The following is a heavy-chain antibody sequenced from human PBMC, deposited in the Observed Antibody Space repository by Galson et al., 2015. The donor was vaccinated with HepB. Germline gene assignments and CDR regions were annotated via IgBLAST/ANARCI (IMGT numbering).Heavy chain of an antibody. CDR3: AKDTQALDYGERLVY. D-gene: IGHD4-17*01. CDR1: GFTFSSYA. CDR2: ISGSGGST. V-gene: IGHV3-23*01. Sequence: SLRLSCAASGFTFSSYAMSWVRQAPGKGLEWVSAISGSGGSTYYADSVKGRFTISRDNSKNTLYLQMNSLRAEDTAVYYCAKDTQALDYGERLVYWGQGTLVTVSS. J-gene: IGHJ4*02.